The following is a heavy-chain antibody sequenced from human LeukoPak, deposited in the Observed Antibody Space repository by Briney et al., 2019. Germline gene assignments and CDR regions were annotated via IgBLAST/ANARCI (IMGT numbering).Heavy chain of an antibody. J-gene: IGHJ5*02. Sequence: GSLRLSCAASGFTFSSYAMSWVRQAPGKGLEWVSAISGSGGSTYYADPVKGRFTISRDNSKNTLYLQMNSLRAEDTAVYYCAKVWNRCDCYNPWGQGTLVTVSS. CDR2: ISGSGGST. CDR1: GFTFSSYA. D-gene: IGHD2-21*02. V-gene: IGHV3-23*01. CDR3: AKVWNRCDCYNP.